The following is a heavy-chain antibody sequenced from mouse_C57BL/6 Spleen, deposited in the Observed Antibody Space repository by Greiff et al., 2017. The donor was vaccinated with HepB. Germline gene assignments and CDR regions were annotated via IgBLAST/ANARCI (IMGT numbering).Heavy chain of an antibody. D-gene: IGHD1-1*01. CDR2: INPSSGYT. Sequence: VKLMESGAELARPGASVKMSCKASGYTFTSYTMHWVKQRPGQGLEWIGYINPSSGYTKYNQKFKDKATVTADKSSSTAYMQLSSLTSEDSAVYYCARRAVVATRAMDYWGQGTSVTVSS. J-gene: IGHJ4*01. V-gene: IGHV1-4*01. CDR3: ARRAVVATRAMDY. CDR1: GYTFTSYT.